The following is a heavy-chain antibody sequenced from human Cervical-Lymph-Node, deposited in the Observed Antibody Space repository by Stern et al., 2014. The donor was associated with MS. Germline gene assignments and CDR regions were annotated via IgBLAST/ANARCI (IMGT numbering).Heavy chain of an antibody. D-gene: IGHD2-8*02. CDR3: AKHACTGAACPFDL. V-gene: IGHV4-39*01. Sequence: QVQLQESGPGLVKPSETLSLTCAVSGDSISSYTHYWAWIRQPPGKGLEWIGSVYYSGATYYNPSLRSPVPIPVDTSKNHFSLGLNSVTAADTAVYYCAKHACTGAACPFDLWGQGTLVTVSS. CDR2: VYYSGAT. J-gene: IGHJ4*02. CDR1: GDSISSYTHY.